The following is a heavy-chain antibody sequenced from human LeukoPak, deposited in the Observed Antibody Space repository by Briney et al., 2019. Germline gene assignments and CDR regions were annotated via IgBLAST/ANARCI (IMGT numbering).Heavy chain of an antibody. D-gene: IGHD4-23*01. CDR2: INPGSGYT. CDR3: ARVGRRATFLTVVTQGFDY. CDR1: GYTFTSYS. V-gene: IGHV1-46*01. Sequence: ASVKVSCKASGYTFTSYSIHWVRQAPGQGLEWMGIINPGSGYTNYAQKLQGRVTMTTDTSTSTAYMELRSLRSDDTAVYYCARVGRRATFLTVVTQGFDYWGQGTLVTVSS. J-gene: IGHJ4*02.